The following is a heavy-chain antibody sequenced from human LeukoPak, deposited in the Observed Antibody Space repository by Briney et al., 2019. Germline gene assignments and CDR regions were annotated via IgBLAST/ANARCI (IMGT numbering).Heavy chain of an antibody. CDR1: GFTFSSYA. CDR3: AKAGDIVVVPAAHYFDY. D-gene: IGHD2-2*01. J-gene: IGHJ4*02. CDR2: ISGSGGST. Sequence: GGSLRLSCAASGFTFSSYAMGWVRQAPGKGLEWVSAISGSGGSTYYADSVKGRFTISRDNSKNTLYLQMNSLRAEDTAVYYCAKAGDIVVVPAAHYFDYWGQGTLVTVSS. V-gene: IGHV3-23*01.